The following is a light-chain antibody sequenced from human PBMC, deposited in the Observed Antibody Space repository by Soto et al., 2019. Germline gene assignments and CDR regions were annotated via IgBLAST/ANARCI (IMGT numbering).Light chain of an antibody. CDR2: GTS. J-gene: IGKJ1*01. CDR1: QTISSNY. V-gene: IGKV3-20*01. CDR3: QQYGSWT. Sequence: EIVLTQSPGTLSVSPGERATLSCRASQTISSNYLAGYQQKHGQAPSLLIYGTSSRATGIPDRFSGIGSGTDLTPTISRLEPEDSAIYYCQQYGSWTFGQGTKVEIK.